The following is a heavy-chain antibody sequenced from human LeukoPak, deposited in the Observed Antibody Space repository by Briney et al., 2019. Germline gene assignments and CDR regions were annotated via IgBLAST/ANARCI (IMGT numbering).Heavy chain of an antibody. CDR3: ARWLSDKIDSNGYLDY. CDR2: ISSDGSDK. J-gene: IGHJ4*02. Sequence: PGGSLRLSCAASGFMFSNYGMHWVRQAPGKGLEWVAVISSDGSDKYYADSVKGRFAISRDNAKNTMYLQMNSLRAEDTAVYYCARWLSDKIDSNGYLDYWGQGTLVAVSS. V-gene: IGHV3-30*03. D-gene: IGHD5-18*01. CDR1: GFMFSNYG.